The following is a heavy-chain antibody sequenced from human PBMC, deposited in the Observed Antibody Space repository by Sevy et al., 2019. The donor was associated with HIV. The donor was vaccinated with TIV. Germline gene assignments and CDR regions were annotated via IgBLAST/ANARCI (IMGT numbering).Heavy chain of an antibody. J-gene: IGHJ5*02. CDR1: GGTFSGYA. CDR2: IIPIFGTG. V-gene: IGHV1-69*13. CDR3: ARESKLLWFGELLWVWFDP. Sequence: ASVKVSCKASGGTFSGYAVSWVRQAPGQGLEWMGRIIPIFGTGDYAQKFQGRVTITADESTAYMELSSLGSDDTAVYYCARESKLLWFGELLWVWFDPWGQGTLVTVSS. D-gene: IGHD3-10*01.